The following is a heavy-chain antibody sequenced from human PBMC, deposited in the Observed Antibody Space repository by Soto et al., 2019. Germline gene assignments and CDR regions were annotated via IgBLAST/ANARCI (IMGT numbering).Heavy chain of an antibody. V-gene: IGHV1-3*01. J-gene: IGHJ3*02. CDR1: GYTFSNYA. CDR3: ARVMVGTTWSAGFDI. CDR2: LNPGNGHT. Sequence: GASVKVSCKASGYTFSNYAMHWVRQAPGQRLEWMGWLNPGNGHTKYSQNFQGRVTITRDTSASTAYMELSSLRSEDTAVYYCARVMVGTTWSAGFDIWGQGTMVTVSS. D-gene: IGHD1-1*01.